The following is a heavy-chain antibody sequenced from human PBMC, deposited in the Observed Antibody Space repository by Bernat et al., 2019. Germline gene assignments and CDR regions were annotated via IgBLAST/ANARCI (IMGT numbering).Heavy chain of an antibody. D-gene: IGHD6-13*01. Sequence: EVQLVETGGGLIQPGGSLRLSCAASGFTVSSNYMSWVRQAPGKGLEWVSVIYSGGSTYYADSVKGRFTISRDNSKNTLYLQMNSLRAEDTAVYYCARGGLAAAGIAFDIWGQGTMVTVSS. V-gene: IGHV3-53*02. CDR3: ARGGLAAAGIAFDI. J-gene: IGHJ3*02. CDR1: GFTVSSNY. CDR2: IYSGGST.